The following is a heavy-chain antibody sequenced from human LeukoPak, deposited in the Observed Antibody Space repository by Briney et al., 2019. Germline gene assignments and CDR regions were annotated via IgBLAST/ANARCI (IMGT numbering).Heavy chain of an antibody. Sequence: RASVKVSCKASGGTFSSYAISWVRQAPGQGLEWMGGIIPIFGTANYAQKFQGRVTITADKSTSTAYMELSSLRSEDTAVYYCARGDYYGSGSSPWFDPWGQGTLVTVSS. D-gene: IGHD3-10*01. CDR1: GGTFSSYA. J-gene: IGHJ5*02. CDR2: IIPIFGTA. V-gene: IGHV1-69*06. CDR3: ARGDYYGSGSSPWFDP.